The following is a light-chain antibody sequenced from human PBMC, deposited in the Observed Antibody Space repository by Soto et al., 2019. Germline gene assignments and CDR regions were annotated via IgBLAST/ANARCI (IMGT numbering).Light chain of an antibody. J-gene: IGKJ1*01. CDR1: QSISSY. CDR3: QQYYSYPWT. V-gene: IGKV1-39*01. CDR2: AAS. Sequence: DIQMTQSPSSLSASVGDRVTITCRTSQSISSYLNWYQQKPGKVPKLLIYAASSLQSGVPSRFSGSGSGTDFTLTISCLQSEDFATYYCQQYYSYPWTFGQGTKVDIK.